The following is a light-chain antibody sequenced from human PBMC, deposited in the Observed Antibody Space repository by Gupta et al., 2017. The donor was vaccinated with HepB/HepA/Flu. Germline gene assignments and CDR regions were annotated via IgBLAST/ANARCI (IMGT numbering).Light chain of an antibody. CDR3: QQSYSIPWT. Sequence: DIQLTQSPSSLSASVGDRVTITCRASQRIGTSLTWYNHKPGKAPKLLLYRASTLQSGVPAMFSSSAARKDITPTSSSLQPEHFATFHLQQSYSIPWTFGQGTKVEFK. V-gene: IGKV1-39*01. CDR2: RAS. J-gene: IGKJ1*01. CDR1: QRIGTS.